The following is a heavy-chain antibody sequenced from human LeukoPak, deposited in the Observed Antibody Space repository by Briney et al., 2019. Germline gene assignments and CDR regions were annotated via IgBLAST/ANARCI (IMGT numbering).Heavy chain of an antibody. Sequence: GGSLRLSCAASGFTFSSYSMNWVRQAPGKGLEWVSSISSSSSYIYYADSVKGRLTISRDNAKNSLYLQMNSLRAEDTAVYYCASMAARPSEDDYWGQGTLVTVSS. CDR1: GFTFSSYS. J-gene: IGHJ4*02. V-gene: IGHV3-21*01. CDR2: ISSSSSYI. D-gene: IGHD6-6*01. CDR3: ASMAARPSEDDY.